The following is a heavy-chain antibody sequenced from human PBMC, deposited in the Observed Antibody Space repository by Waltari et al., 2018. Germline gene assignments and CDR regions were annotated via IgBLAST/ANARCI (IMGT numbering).Heavy chain of an antibody. D-gene: IGHD6-13*01. J-gene: IGHJ4*02. CDR2: TYYRSKWYN. V-gene: IGHV6-1*01. CDR3: ARDLTFEQQLVPFDY. Sequence: QVQLQQSGPGLVKPSQTLSLTCSLSGHSVSSNCVSWNWIRPSQSRGLEWLGRTYYRSKWYNDYAVSVKSRITINPDTSKNQFSLQLNSVTPEDTAVYYCARDLTFEQQLVPFDYWGQGTLVTVSS. CDR1: GHSVSSNCVS.